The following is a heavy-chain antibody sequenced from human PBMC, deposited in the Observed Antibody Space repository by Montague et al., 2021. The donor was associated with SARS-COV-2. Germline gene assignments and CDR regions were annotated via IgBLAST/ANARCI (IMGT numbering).Heavy chain of an antibody. V-gene: IGHV4-39*02. Sequence: SETLSLTCTVSGGSISSSSYYWGWIRQPPGKGLEWIGSIYYSGSTYYNPSLKSRVTISVDTSKNQFSLKLSSVTAADTAVYYCARGGRVGTIVVVIATPYYFDYWGQGTLVTVSS. J-gene: IGHJ4*02. D-gene: IGHD2-21*01. CDR3: ARGGRVGTIVVVIATPYYFDY. CDR2: IYYSGST. CDR1: GGSISSSSYY.